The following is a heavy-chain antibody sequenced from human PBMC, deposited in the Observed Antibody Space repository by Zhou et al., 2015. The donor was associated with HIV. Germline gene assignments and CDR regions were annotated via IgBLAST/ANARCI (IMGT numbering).Heavy chain of an antibody. J-gene: IGHJ6*02. CDR3: AKDVSTGYRYGLDV. Sequence: EVQVVESGGGLVQPGGSLRLSCAASGFSFSDHYMDWVRQTPEKGLEWVGRTRNKANSYTTEYAASVKGRFTISRDDSKNSMYLQMNSLQREDTALYYCAKDVSTGYRYGLDVWGQGTTVTVSS. CDR1: GFSFSDHY. CDR2: TRNKANSYTT. V-gene: IGHV3-72*01. D-gene: IGHD5-12*01.